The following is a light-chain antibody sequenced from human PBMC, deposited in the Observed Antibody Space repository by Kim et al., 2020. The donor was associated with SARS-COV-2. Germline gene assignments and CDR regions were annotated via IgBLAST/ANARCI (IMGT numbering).Light chain of an antibody. Sequence: DIQMTQSPSTLSASLGDRVTITCRASQSIPRWLAWYQQKPGKAPKLLIYETSNLEGGVPSRFSGSGSGTEFTLTISSLQPDDFATYYCQQYGSYPWTFGQGTKVDIK. J-gene: IGKJ1*01. CDR3: QQYGSYPWT. CDR2: ETS. CDR1: QSIPRW. V-gene: IGKV1-5*03.